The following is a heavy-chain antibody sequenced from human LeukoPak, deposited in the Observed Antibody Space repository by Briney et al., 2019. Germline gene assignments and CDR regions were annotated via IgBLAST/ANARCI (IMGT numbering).Heavy chain of an antibody. CDR2: IYYSGST. CDR1: GGSISSGGYY. J-gene: IGHJ4*02. Sequence: TSEILSLTCTASGGSISSGGYYWSWIRQHPGKGLEWIGYIYYSGSTYYNPSLKSRVTISVDTSKNQFSLKLSSVTAADTAVYYCARARHYYDSSGYCANFDYWGQGTLVTVSS. V-gene: IGHV4-31*03. CDR3: ARARHYYDSSGYCANFDY. D-gene: IGHD3-22*01.